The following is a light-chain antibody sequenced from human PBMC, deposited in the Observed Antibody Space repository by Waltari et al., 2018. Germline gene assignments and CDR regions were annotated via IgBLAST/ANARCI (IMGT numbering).Light chain of an antibody. CDR3: QQFNTYPWT. Sequence: DIQMTQSPSTLSASVGDRVTITCRASETISSWLAWYQQRPGKAPNLLIYKASRLGSGVPSRFSGSGSGTEFTLTISSLQPEDFATYYCQQFNTYPWTFGQGTKVHI. V-gene: IGKV1-5*03. J-gene: IGKJ1*01. CDR1: ETISSW. CDR2: KAS.